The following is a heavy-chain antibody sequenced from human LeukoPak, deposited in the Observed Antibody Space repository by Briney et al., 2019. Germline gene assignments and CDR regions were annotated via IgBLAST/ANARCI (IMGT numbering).Heavy chain of an antibody. CDR3: ARALYDSSGYYSHFDY. Sequence: GGSLRLSCAASGFIFSSYWMSWVRQAPGKGLEWVANIKQDGSEKYYVDSVKGRFTISRDNAKNSLYLQMNSLRADDTAVYYCARALYDSSGYYSHFDYWGQGTLVTVSS. V-gene: IGHV3-7*01. CDR2: IKQDGSEK. D-gene: IGHD3-22*01. J-gene: IGHJ4*02. CDR1: GFIFSSYW.